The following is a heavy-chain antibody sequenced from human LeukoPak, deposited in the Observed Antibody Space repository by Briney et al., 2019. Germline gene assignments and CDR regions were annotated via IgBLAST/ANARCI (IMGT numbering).Heavy chain of an antibody. CDR3: AKSFLRYFDWLH. J-gene: IGHJ4*02. CDR2: ISGSGGST. D-gene: IGHD3-9*01. Sequence: GGSLRLSCAASGFTFSSYAMSWDRQAPGKGLEWVSAISGSGGSTYYADSVKGRFTISRDNSKNTLYLQMNSLRAEDTAVYYCAKSFLRYFDWLHWGQGTLVTVSS. V-gene: IGHV3-23*01. CDR1: GFTFSSYA.